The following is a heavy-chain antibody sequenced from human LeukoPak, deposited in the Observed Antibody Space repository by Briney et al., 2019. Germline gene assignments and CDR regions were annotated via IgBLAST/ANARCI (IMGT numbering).Heavy chain of an antibody. CDR2: IYYNGKT. CDR1: GGSITNDNYH. Sequence: SETLSLTCTVSGGSITNDNYHWAWIRQPPGKGLEWIGSIYYNGKTYYKPSLKSLVTISVDAPKNQFSLRLTSVTAADTAVYYCARELNGISDYWGRGTLVTVSS. J-gene: IGHJ4*02. V-gene: IGHV4-39*07. CDR3: ARELNGISDY. D-gene: IGHD2-8*01.